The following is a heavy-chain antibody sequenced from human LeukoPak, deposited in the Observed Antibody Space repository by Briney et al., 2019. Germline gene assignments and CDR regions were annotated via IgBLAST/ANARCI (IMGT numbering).Heavy chain of an antibody. CDR3: AKDRPCGGDCYWRDY. D-gene: IGHD2-21*02. V-gene: IGHV3-23*01. CDR2: ISGSGGST. CDR1: GFTFSSYA. Sequence: GGSLRLSCAASGFTFSSYALSWVRQAPGKGLEWVSAISGSGGSTYYEDSVKGRFTISRDNSKTTLFLQMNSLRAEDTAVYYCAKDRPCGGDCYWRDYWGQGTLVTVSS. J-gene: IGHJ4*02.